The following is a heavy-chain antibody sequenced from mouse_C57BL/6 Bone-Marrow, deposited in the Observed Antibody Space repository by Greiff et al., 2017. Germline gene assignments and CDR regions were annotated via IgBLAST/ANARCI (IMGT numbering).Heavy chain of an antibody. V-gene: IGHV1-55*01. J-gene: IGHJ1*03. CDR3: ARPYSSNYWYFYV. Sequence: VQLQQPGAELVKPGASVKMSCKASGYTFTSYWITWVKQRPGQGLEWIGDIYPGSGSTNYNEKFKSKATLTVDTSSSTAYMQLSSLTSEYSAVYYCARPYSSNYWYFYVWGTGTTVTVSA. D-gene: IGHD2-5*01. CDR1: GYTFTSYW. CDR2: IYPGSGST.